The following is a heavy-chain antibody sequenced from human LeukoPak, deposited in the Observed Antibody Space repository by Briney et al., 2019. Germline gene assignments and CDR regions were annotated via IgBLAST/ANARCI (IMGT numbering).Heavy chain of an antibody. CDR2: ILYDGGNI. V-gene: IGHV3-30*18. Sequence: GRSLRLSCAASGFTFSSYGMHWVRQAPGKGLEWVAFILYDGGNIYYADSVKGRFNISRDNSKTTLYLQMNSLRGEDMAVSYCAKDYCSGGSCYHYWYFDLWGRGTRVTVSS. D-gene: IGHD2-15*01. CDR3: AKDYCSGGSCYHYWYFDL. J-gene: IGHJ2*01. CDR1: GFTFSSYG.